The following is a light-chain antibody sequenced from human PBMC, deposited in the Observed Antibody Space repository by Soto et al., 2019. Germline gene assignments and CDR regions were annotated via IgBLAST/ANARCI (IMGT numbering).Light chain of an antibody. V-gene: IGKV1-27*01. CDR1: QGISNY. CDR3: QRYNSAPWT. CDR2: AAS. Sequence: DIQMTQSPASLSASVGDRDIITCRASQGISNYLAWYQQKPGKTPKLLIYAASTLQSGVPSRFSGSGSGTDFTLSISSLQPEDVATYYCQRYNSAPWTFGQGTKVEIK. J-gene: IGKJ1*01.